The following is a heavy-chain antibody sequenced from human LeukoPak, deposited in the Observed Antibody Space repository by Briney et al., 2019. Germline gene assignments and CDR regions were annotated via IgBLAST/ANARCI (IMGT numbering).Heavy chain of an antibody. CDR3: ARDRQDYGDYFWYFDY. Sequence: GRSLRLSCAASGFTFSSYGMHWVRQAPGKGLEWVAVIWYDGSNKYYGDSVKGRFTISRDNSKNTLYLQMNSLRAEDTAVYYCARDRQDYGDYFWYFDYWGQGTLVTVSS. CDR2: IWYDGSNK. D-gene: IGHD4-17*01. J-gene: IGHJ4*02. CDR1: GFTFSSYG. V-gene: IGHV3-33*01.